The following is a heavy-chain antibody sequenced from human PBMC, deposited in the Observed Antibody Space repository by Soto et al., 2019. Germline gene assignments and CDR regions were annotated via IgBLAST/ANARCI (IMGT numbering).Heavy chain of an antibody. CDR2: IYYSGST. D-gene: IGHD6-19*01. CDR3: ARDRLGSSGWNYFDY. Sequence: SETLSLTCTVSGGSISSYYWSWIRQPPGKGLEWIGYIYYSGSTNYNPSLKSRVTISVDTSKNQFSLKLSSVTAADTAVYYCARDRLGSSGWNYFDYWGQGTLVTVSS. V-gene: IGHV4-59*01. CDR1: GGSISSYY. J-gene: IGHJ4*02.